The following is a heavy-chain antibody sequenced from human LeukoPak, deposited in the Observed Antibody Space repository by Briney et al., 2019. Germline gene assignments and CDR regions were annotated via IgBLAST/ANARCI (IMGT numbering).Heavy chain of an antibody. J-gene: IGHJ4*02. Sequence: SETLSLTCTVSGASISAFHWTWFRQPAGKGLEWIGLIYSSGSTLFNPSLKSRVALSVDLTKNQLSLKLTSVTAADTAMYYCARKDGDYWGRGTLVTVSS. CDR2: IYSSGST. CDR3: ARKDGDY. V-gene: IGHV4-4*07. CDR1: GASISAFH.